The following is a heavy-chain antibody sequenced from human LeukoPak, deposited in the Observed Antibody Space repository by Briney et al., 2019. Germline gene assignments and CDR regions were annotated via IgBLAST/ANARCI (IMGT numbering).Heavy chain of an antibody. CDR2: INHSGST. CDR1: GGSFSGYY. CDR3: ARSDYGCFDY. Sequence: PSETLSLTCAVYGGSFSGYYWSWIRQAPGKGLEWIGEINHSGSTNYNPSLKSRVTISVDTSKNQFSLKLSSVTAADTAVYYCARSDYGCFDYWGQGTLVTVSS. J-gene: IGHJ4*02. V-gene: IGHV4-34*01. D-gene: IGHD4-17*01.